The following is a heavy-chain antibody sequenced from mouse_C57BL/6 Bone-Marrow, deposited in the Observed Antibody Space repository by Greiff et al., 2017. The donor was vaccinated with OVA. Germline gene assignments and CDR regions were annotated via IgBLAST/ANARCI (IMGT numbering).Heavy chain of an antibody. CDR2: ISSGGDYI. CDR1: GFTFRSYA. D-gene: IGHD4-1*01. Sequence: DVMLVESGEGLVKPGGSLKLSCAASGFTFRSYAMSWVRQTPEKRLEWVAYISSGGDYIYYADTVKGRFTISRDNARNTLYLQMSSLKSEDTAMYYCTRGNWDGGFAYWGQGTLVTVSA. CDR3: TRGNWDGGFAY. V-gene: IGHV5-9-1*02. J-gene: IGHJ3*01.